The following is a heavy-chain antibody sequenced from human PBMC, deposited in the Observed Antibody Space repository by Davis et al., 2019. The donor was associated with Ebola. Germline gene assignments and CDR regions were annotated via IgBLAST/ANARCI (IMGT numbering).Heavy chain of an antibody. V-gene: IGHV3-74*01. D-gene: IGHD6-13*01. Sequence: GESLKISCAASGFTFSSYWMHWVRQAPGKGLVWVSRINSDGSSTSYADSVKGRFTISRDNAKNSLYLQMNSLRAEDTAVYYCARDWYSSSWYPTNYYGTDVWGQGTTVTVSS. CDR3: ARDWYSSSWYPTNYYGTDV. CDR1: GFTFSSYW. CDR2: INSDGSST. J-gene: IGHJ6*02.